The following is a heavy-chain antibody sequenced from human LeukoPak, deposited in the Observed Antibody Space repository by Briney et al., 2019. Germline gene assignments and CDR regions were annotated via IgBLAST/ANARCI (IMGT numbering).Heavy chain of an antibody. J-gene: IGHJ4*02. D-gene: IGHD5-18*01. CDR2: SSAYNGNS. Sequence: ASVKVSCKASGYTFTSFGISWVRQAPGQGLEWMGWSSAYNGNSNYAQKFQGRVTMTTDTSTSTAYMEVRSLRSDDTAVYYCTRDLGVDTTMIFFDYWGQGSLVTVSS. V-gene: IGHV1-18*01. CDR1: GYTFTSFG. CDR3: TRDLGVDTTMIFFDY.